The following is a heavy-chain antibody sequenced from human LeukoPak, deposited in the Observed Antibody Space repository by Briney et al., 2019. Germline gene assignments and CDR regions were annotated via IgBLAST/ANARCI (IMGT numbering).Heavy chain of an antibody. J-gene: IGHJ4*02. CDR1: GVSISSGGYY. D-gene: IGHD2-2*01. V-gene: IGHV4-31*03. CDR3: ARGLIPATDNYFDY. Sequence: SQTLSLTCTVSGVSISSGGYYWSWIRQHPGTGLEWIGYIYYSGSTYYNPSLKSRVTISVDTSKNQFSLKLSSVTAADTAVYYCARGLIPATDNYFDYWGQGTLVTVSS. CDR2: IYYSGST.